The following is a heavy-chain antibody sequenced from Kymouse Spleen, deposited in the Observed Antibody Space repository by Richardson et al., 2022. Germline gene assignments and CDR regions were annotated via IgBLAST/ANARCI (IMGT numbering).Heavy chain of an antibody. Sequence: QLQLQESGPGLVKPSETLSLTCTVSGGSISSSSYYWGWIRQPPGKGLEWIGSIYYSGSTYYNPSLKSRVTISVDTSKNQFSLKLSSVTAADTAVYYCARQVGARGDYYGMDVWGQGTTVTVSS. V-gene: IGHV4-39*01. J-gene: IGHJ6*02. D-gene: IGHD1-26*01. CDR3: ARQVGARGDYYGMDV. CDR1: GGSISSSSYY. CDR2: IYYSGST.